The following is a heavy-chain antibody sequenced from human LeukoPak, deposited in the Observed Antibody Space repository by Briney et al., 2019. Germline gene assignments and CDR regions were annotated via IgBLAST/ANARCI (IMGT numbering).Heavy chain of an antibody. D-gene: IGHD5-18*01. CDR2: ITSSGSAI. Sequence: GGSLRLSCAASGFTFSSYAMSWVRQAPGKGLEWVAYITSSGSAIYYADSVKGRFTISRDNAKNSPYLQMNSLRAEDTAVYYCASGYRYGGDFWGQGTLVTVSS. CDR3: ASGYRYGGDF. CDR1: GFTFSSYA. V-gene: IGHV3-48*03. J-gene: IGHJ4*02.